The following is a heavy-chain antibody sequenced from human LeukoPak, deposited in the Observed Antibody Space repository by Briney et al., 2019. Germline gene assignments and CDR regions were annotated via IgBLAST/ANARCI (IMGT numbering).Heavy chain of an antibody. CDR3: ARVQLVQGDDY. V-gene: IGHV4-34*01. Sequence: SETLPLTCAVYGGSFSGYYWSWIRQPPGKGLEWIGEINHSGSTNYNPSLKSRVTISVDTSKNQFSLKLSSVTAADTAVYYCARVQLVQGDDYWGQGTLVTVSS. CDR1: GGSFSGYY. CDR2: INHSGST. J-gene: IGHJ4*02. D-gene: IGHD6-13*01.